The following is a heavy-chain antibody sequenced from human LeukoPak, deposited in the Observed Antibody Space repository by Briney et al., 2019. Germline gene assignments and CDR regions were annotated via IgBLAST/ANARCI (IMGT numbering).Heavy chain of an antibody. J-gene: IGHJ4*02. D-gene: IGHD3-3*01. V-gene: IGHV3-7*01. CDR2: IKQDGSEK. CDR3: ARASPPLYDFWSGYDY. Sequence: GGSLRLSCAASGFTFSSYWMSWVRQAPGKGLEWVANIKQDGSEKYYVDSVKGRFTISRDNAKNSLYLQMNSLRAEDTAVYYCARASPPLYDFWSGYDYWGQGTLVTASS. CDR1: GFTFSSYW.